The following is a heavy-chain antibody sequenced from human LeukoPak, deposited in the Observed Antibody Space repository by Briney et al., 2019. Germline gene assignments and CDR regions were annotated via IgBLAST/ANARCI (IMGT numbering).Heavy chain of an antibody. D-gene: IGHD3-10*01. CDR3: ARQEITMVRGVIMYYFDY. CDR2: IYYSGST. J-gene: IGHJ4*02. V-gene: IGHV4-39*01. CDR1: GGSISSSSYY. Sequence: SETLSLTCTVSGGSISSSSYYWGWIRQPPGKGLEWIGSIYYSGSTYYNPSLKSRVTISVDTSKNQFSLKLSSVTAADTAVYYCARQEITMVRGVIMYYFDYWGQGTLVTVSS.